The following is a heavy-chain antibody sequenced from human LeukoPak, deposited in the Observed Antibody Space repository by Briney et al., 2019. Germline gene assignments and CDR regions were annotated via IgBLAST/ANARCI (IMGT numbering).Heavy chain of an antibody. Sequence: PGGSLRLSCAASGFTFNDYNMAWVRQAPGKGLEWVSGISGSGGSTYYADSVRGRFTISRDNSKNTLYLQMNSLRPEDTAVYYCARDRGTTSSSGWYFDPWGRGTLVTVSS. J-gene: IGHJ2*01. CDR1: GFTFNDYN. D-gene: IGHD2-2*01. CDR2: ISGSGGST. V-gene: IGHV3-23*01. CDR3: ARDRGTTSSSGWYFDP.